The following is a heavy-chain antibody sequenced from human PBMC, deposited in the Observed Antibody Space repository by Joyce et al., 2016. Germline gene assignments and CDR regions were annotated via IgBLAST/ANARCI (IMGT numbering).Heavy chain of an antibody. D-gene: IGHD2-15*01. Sequence: EVQLLESGGKLVQVGESLRLSCTASGVTFKTYAMSWVRQSPGRGLEWVAGISGSGGTTYYAHSVKVRFTISRDNSQNTLSLEMNSLRADDTAIYYCAKDRGLMVAISPDFDYWGQGSLVTVFS. V-gene: IGHV3-23*01. CDR2: ISGSGGTT. CDR1: GVTFKTYA. J-gene: IGHJ4*02. CDR3: AKDRGLMVAISPDFDY.